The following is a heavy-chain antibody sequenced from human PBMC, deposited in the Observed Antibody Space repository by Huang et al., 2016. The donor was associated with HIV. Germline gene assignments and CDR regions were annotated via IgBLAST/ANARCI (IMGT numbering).Heavy chain of an antibody. CDR3: VRESPAGGTIVFDD. CDR1: GFTFSTNW. J-gene: IGHJ4*02. V-gene: IGHV3-74*01. D-gene: IGHD3-16*02. CDR2: INEDGRDT. Sequence: EVKLVESGGGLAQPGGSLRLSCAVSGFTFSTNWMHWVRQPPGKGLGWVSRINEDGRDTRYADSLKGRFTISRDNAKNRLYLQMNSLRVEDTAVYYCVRESPAGGTIVFDDWGQGTPVTVSS.